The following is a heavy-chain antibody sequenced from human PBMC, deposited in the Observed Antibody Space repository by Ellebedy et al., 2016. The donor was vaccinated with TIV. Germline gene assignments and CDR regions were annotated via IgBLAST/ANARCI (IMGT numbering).Heavy chain of an antibody. CDR1: GYIFTGYY. D-gene: IGHD2-2*01. J-gene: IGHJ4*02. V-gene: IGHV1-46*01. CDR2: INPSGGST. CDR3: ARESRCSSTSCKRTPFDY. Sequence: AASVKVSCKTSGYIFTGYYMHWVRQAPGQGLEWMGIINPSGGSTSYAQKFQGRVTMTRDTSTSTVYMELSSLRSEDTAVYYCARESRCSSTSCKRTPFDYWGQGTLVTVSS.